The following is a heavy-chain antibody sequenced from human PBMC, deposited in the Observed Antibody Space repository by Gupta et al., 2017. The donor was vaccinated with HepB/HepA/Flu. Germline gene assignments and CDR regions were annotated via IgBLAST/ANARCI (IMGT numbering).Heavy chain of an antibody. CDR2: ISGDGGST. J-gene: IGHJ1*01. CDR1: GFTFDDYA. CDR3: AKDMFPVYYYGSGSYYTCQH. V-gene: IGHV3-43*02. Sequence: EVQLVESGGGVVQPGGSLRLSCAASGFTFDDYAMPWVRQAPGKGLEWVSLISGDGGSTYYADSVKGRFTISRDNSKNSLYLQMNSLRTEDTALYYCAKDMFPVYYYGSGSYYTCQHGGQGTLVTVSS. D-gene: IGHD3-10*01.